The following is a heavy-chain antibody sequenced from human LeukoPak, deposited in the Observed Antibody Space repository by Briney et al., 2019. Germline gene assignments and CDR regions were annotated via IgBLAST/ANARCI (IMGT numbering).Heavy chain of an antibody. Sequence: GGSLRLSCTVSGFTVSSNSWSWVRQAPGKGLEWVSFIYSGGNTHYSDSVKGRFTISRDNSKNTLYLQMNSLRAEDTAIYYCARADDYGDYVRGYYYYYMDVWGKGTTVTISS. V-gene: IGHV3-53*01. CDR1: GFTVSSNS. CDR3: ARADDYGDYVRGYYYYYMDV. D-gene: IGHD4-17*01. J-gene: IGHJ6*03. CDR2: IYSGGNT.